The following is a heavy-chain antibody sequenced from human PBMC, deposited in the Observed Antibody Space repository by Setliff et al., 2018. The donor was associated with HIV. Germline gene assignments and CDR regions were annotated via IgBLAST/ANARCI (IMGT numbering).Heavy chain of an antibody. J-gene: IGHJ6*03. Sequence: ASVKVSCKASGYTFTGYYMHWVRQAPGQGLEWMGRINPNSGGTNYAQKFQGRVTMTRDTSISTAYMELSRLRSDDTAVYYCARPSRGVTGTTYYYYMDVWGKGTTVTV. CDR3: ARPSRGVTGTTYYYYMDV. V-gene: IGHV1-2*06. CDR2: INPNSGGT. D-gene: IGHD1-7*01. CDR1: GYTFTGYY.